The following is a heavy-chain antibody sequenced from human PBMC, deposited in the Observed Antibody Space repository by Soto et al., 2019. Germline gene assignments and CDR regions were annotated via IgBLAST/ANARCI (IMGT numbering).Heavy chain of an antibody. D-gene: IGHD6-25*01. V-gene: IGHV3-30*18. J-gene: IGHJ6*02. CDR2: ISYDGSNK. CDR3: AKDHAAGPYYYYGMDV. Sequence: GGSLRLSCAASGFTFSSYGMHWVRQAPGKGLEWVAVISYDGSNKYYADSVKGRFTISRDNSKNTLYLQMNSLRAEDTAVYYCAKDHAAGPYYYYGMDVWGQGTTVTVSS. CDR1: GFTFSSYG.